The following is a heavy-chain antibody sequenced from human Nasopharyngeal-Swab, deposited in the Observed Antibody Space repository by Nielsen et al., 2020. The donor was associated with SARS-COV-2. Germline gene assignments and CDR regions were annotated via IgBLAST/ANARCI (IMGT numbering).Heavy chain of an antibody. V-gene: IGHV1-2*02. CDR1: GYTFIAYY. CDR3: AREYYESDGYSHSFDV. CDR2: INANNGVT. J-gene: IGHJ3*01. D-gene: IGHD3-22*01. Sequence: ASVKVSCKTSGYTFIAYYIHWVRQAPGQGLEWMGWINANNGVTNSAQKFQGRVTMTRDTSITTAYMELSRLTSDDTAVYYCAREYYESDGYSHSFDVWGHGTLVTVSS.